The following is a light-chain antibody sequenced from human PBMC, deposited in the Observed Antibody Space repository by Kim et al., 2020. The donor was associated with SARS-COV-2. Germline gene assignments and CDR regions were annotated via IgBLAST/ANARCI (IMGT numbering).Light chain of an antibody. CDR2: GAS. Sequence: EKVMTQSPATLSASPGERITLSCTASQSVSTNLAWYQVRPGQAPRLLIHGASTRASGVSARFTGSGSGIDFTLTISSLQSEDSAVYFCHQYTNWPTTFGRGTKVDIK. CDR1: QSVSTN. V-gene: IGKV3-15*01. J-gene: IGKJ1*01. CDR3: HQYTNWPTT.